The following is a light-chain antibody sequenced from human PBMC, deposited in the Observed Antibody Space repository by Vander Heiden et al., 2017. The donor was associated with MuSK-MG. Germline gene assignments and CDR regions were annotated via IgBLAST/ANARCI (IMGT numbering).Light chain of an antibody. CDR2: GAS. Sequence: DIQMTQSPSSLSASVGDRITITCRASQSIATYLNWYQQKPGKPPKMLIFGASSLQSGVPSRFSGSGSGTDSTLTISRLQPEDFATYFCQQRDTTPFTFGHGTKVDIK. CDR1: QSIATY. V-gene: IGKV1-39*01. CDR3: QQRDTTPFT. J-gene: IGKJ3*01.